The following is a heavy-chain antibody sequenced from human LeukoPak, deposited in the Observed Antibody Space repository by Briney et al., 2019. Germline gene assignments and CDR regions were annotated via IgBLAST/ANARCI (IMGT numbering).Heavy chain of an antibody. J-gene: IGHJ4*02. Sequence: SETLSLTCTVSGGSISITSYYWGWIRQPPGKGLEWIGSMYSSGSTYYNPSLKSRVTISVDTSKNQFSLKLSSVTAADTAVYYCARHVQVLTGYYKVLAGFDYWGQGTPVTVSS. D-gene: IGHD3-9*01. V-gene: IGHV4-39*07. CDR1: GGSISITSYY. CDR3: ARHVQVLTGYYKVLAGFDY. CDR2: MYSSGST.